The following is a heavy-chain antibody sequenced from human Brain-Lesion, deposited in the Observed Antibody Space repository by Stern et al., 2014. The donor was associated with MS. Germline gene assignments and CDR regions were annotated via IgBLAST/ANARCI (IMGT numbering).Heavy chain of an antibody. V-gene: IGHV1-2*02. CDR1: GYIFTGYY. Sequence: VQLVESGAEVKKPGASVKVSCKTSGYIFTGYYIHWVRQDPGQGLEWMAWINPNTGGTKYEQKFQGRVTMSRDTSISTAYVELSSLTSDDTAVYYCARDQRGITIFGVVTDYYYLGMDVWGQGTTVTVSS. CDR2: INPNTGGT. D-gene: IGHD3-3*01. CDR3: ARDQRGITIFGVVTDYYYLGMDV. J-gene: IGHJ6*02.